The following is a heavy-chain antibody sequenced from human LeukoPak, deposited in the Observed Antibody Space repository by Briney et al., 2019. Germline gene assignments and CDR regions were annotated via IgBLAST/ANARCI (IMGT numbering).Heavy chain of an antibody. J-gene: IGHJ4*02. D-gene: IGHD1-26*01. CDR2: FDPEDGET. Sequence: ASVTVSCKVSGYTLTELSMHWVRQAPGKGLEWMGGFDPEDGETIYAQKFQGRVTMTEDTSTDTAYMELSSLRSEDTAVYYCATTPSGSYSYFDYWGQGTLVTVSS. CDR3: ATTPSGSYSYFDY. CDR1: GYTLTELS. V-gene: IGHV1-24*01.